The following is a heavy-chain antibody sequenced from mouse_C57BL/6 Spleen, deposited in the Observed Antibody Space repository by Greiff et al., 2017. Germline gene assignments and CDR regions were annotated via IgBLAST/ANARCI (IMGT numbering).Heavy chain of an antibody. D-gene: IGHD3-2*02. V-gene: IGHV1-82*01. CDR3: ARGEGGSGYSFDY. J-gene: IGHJ2*01. CDR2: IYPGDGDT. CDR1: GYAFSSSW. Sequence: VQLQQSGPELVKPGASVKISCKASGYAFSSSWMNWVKQRPGKGLEWIGRIYPGDGDTNYNGTFKGKATLTADKSSSTAYMQLSSLTSEDSAVYFCARGEGGSGYSFDYWGQGTTLTVSS.